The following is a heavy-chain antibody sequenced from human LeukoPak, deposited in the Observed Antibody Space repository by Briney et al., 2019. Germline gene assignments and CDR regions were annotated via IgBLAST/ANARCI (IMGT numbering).Heavy chain of an antibody. V-gene: IGHV1-46*01. CDR1: GYTFTGYY. D-gene: IGHD6-13*01. CDR2: INPSGGST. J-gene: IGHJ3*02. CDR3: AGSSSWYGAFDI. Sequence: ASVKVSCKASGYTFTGYYMHWVRQAPGQGLEWMGIINPSGGSTSYAQKFQGRVTMTRDMSTSTVYMELSSLRSEDTAVYYCAGSSSWYGAFDIWGQGTMVTVSS.